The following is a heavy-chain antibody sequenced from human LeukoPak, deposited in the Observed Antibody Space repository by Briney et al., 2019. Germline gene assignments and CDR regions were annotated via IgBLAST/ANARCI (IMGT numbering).Heavy chain of an antibody. CDR2: INPNSGGT. Sequence: ASVKVSCKASGYTFTGYYMHGVRQAPGQGLEWMGWINPNSGGTNYAQKFQGRVTMTRDTSISTAYMELSRLRSDDTAVYYCAREEGYCSSTSCSAPFDYWGQGALVTVSS. CDR1: GYTFTGYY. J-gene: IGHJ4*02. D-gene: IGHD2-2*01. CDR3: AREEGYCSSTSCSAPFDY. V-gene: IGHV1-2*02.